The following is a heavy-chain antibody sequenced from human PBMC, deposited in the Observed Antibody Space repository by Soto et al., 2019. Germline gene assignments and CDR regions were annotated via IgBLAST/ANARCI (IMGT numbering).Heavy chain of an antibody. CDR1: GGSISRYY. CDR2: IYYSGST. Sequence: SETLSLTCTVSGGSISRYYWSWIRQPPGKGLEWIGYIYYSGSTNYNPSLKSRVTISVDTSKNQFSLKLSSVTAADTAVYYCATASYDFWSGWDYWGQGTLVTVSS. CDR3: ATASYDFWSGWDY. D-gene: IGHD3-3*01. V-gene: IGHV4-59*08. J-gene: IGHJ4*02.